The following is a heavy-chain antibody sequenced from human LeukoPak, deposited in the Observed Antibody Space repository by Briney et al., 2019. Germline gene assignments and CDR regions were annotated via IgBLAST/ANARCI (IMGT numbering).Heavy chain of an antibody. D-gene: IGHD3-22*01. Sequence: GGSLRLSCAASGFTFNSHGMNWVRQAPGKGLEWVSAISGSGGSTYYADSVKGRFTISRDNSKNTLYLQMNSLRAEDTAIYYCAKDRYSSGYFDWGQGTLVTVSS. CDR1: GFTFNSHG. CDR2: ISGSGGST. V-gene: IGHV3-23*01. CDR3: AKDRYSSGYFD. J-gene: IGHJ4*02.